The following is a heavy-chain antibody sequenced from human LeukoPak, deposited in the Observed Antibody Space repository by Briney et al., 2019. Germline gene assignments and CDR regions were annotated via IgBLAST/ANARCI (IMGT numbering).Heavy chain of an antibody. D-gene: IGHD3/OR15-3a*01. Sequence: GGSLRLSCAASGFTFSSYGMHWVRQAPGKGLEWVAFIRYDGSNKYYADSVKGRFTISRDDSKNTLFLQMNSLRAEDTAVYYCARADGTGGPYDYWGQGTLVTVSS. J-gene: IGHJ4*02. CDR1: GFTFSSYG. CDR2: IRYDGSNK. CDR3: ARADGTGGPYDY. V-gene: IGHV3-30*02.